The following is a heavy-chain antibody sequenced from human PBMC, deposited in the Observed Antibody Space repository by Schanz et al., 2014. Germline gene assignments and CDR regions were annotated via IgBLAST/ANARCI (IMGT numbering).Heavy chain of an antibody. CDR1: GGTFSTYP. Sequence: VQLEQSGAEVKKPGSSMKVSCKASGGTFSTYPINWLRQAPGQGLEWVGIINPSEGGTSFPQKFKDRLTMTRDTSTSTFYMELSSLRSEDTAVYYCARDRLECGAECYSVEVFEIWGQGTLVIVSS. CDR3: ARDRLECGAECYSVEVFEI. D-gene: IGHD2-21*01. J-gene: IGHJ4*02. CDR2: INPSEGGT. V-gene: IGHV1-46*01.